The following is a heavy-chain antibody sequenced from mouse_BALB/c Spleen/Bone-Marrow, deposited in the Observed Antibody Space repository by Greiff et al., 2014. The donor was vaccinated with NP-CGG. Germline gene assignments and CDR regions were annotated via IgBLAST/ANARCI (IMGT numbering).Heavy chain of an antibody. Sequence: VQLKESGGGLVQPGGSRKLSCAASGFTFSSFGMHWVRQAPEKGLEWVAYISSGSSTIYYADTVKGRFTIARDNPKNTLFLQMTSLRSEDTAMYYCAREGDYGNYWYFDVWGAGTTVTVSS. CDR2: ISSGSSTI. CDR3: AREGDYGNYWYFDV. J-gene: IGHJ1*01. D-gene: IGHD2-1*01. CDR1: GFTFSSFG. V-gene: IGHV5-17*02.